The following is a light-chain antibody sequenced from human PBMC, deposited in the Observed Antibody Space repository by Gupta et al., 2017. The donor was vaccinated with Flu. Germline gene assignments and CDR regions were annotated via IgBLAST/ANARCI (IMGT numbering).Light chain of an antibody. CDR1: QSISNN. CDR2: TSY. Sequence: ERAILACRASQSISNNLPWYQRKPGQPPRLLIYTSYTRATDIPARFSGAGSGTDFTLTINILRSDDFAVYFCQQYSDRPPWTFGPGTRVDLK. J-gene: IGKJ1*01. V-gene: IGKV3-15*01. CDR3: QQYSDRPPWT.